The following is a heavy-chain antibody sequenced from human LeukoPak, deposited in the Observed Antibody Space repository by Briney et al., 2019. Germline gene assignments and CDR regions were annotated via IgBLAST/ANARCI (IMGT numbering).Heavy chain of an antibody. CDR1: GYSISSGYY. V-gene: IGHV4-38-2*02. CDR2: IYHSGST. J-gene: IGHJ4*02. CDR3: ARVGDTLLGKSGSLFDY. Sequence: SETLSLTCTVSGYSISSGYYWGWIRQPPGKGLEWIGSIYHSGSTYYNPSLKSRVTISVDTSKNQFSLKLSSVTAADTAVYYCARVGDTLLGKSGSLFDYWGQGTLVTVSS. D-gene: IGHD3-10*01.